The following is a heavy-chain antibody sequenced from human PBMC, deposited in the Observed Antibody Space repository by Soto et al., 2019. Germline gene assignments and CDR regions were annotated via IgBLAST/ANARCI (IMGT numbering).Heavy chain of an antibody. V-gene: IGHV1-69*01. CDR3: ASNGDLSYYYYGMDV. CDR1: GGTFSKYA. Sequence: QVQLVQSGAEVKKTGSSVKVSCRTSGGTFSKYAISWVRQVHGQGLEWMGGITPILGATQYAQKFQGRLTITGDASTTTAYMELSSLRPEDTAVYYCASNGDLSYYYYGMDVWGQGTTVTVCS. CDR2: ITPILGAT. D-gene: IGHD3-3*01. J-gene: IGHJ6*02.